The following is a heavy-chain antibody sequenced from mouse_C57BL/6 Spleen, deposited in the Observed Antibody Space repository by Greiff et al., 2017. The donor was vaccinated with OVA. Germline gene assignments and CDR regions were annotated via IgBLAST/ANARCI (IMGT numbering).Heavy chain of an antibody. V-gene: IGHV1-69*01. D-gene: IGHD4-1*01. CDR3: ARVLGPLYAMDY. Sequence: QVQLQQPGAELVMPGASVKLSCKASGYTFTSYWMHWVKQRPGQGLEWIGEIDPSDSYTNYNQKFKGKSTLTVDKSSSTAYMQLSSLTSEDSAVYYCARVLGPLYAMDYWGQGTSVTVSS. CDR2: IDPSDSYT. J-gene: IGHJ4*01. CDR1: GYTFTSYW.